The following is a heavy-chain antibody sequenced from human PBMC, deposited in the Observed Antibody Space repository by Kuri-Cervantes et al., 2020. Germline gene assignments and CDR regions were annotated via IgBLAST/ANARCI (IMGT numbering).Heavy chain of an antibody. Sequence: SETLSLTCTVSGGSISSYYWSWIRQPAGKGLEWIGRIYTSGSTNYNPSLKSRVTISVDRSKNQFSLKLSSVTAADTAVYYCAREDGYELDAFDIWGQGTMVTVSS. CDR2: IYTSGST. CDR1: GGSISSYY. V-gene: IGHV4-4*07. J-gene: IGHJ3*02. CDR3: AREDGYELDAFDI. D-gene: IGHD5-12*01.